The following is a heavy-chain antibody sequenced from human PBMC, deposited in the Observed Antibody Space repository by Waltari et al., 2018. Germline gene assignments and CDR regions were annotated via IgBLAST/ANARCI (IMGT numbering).Heavy chain of an antibody. Sequence: QVQLQESGPGLVKPSETLSLTCTVSGGSISSYYWSWIRQPPGKGLEWIGYIYYSGSTNYNPAPKSRVTISVDTSKNQFSLKLSSVTAADTAVYYCARLVIAAAGTPPDWYFDLWGRGTLVTVSS. CDR3: ARLVIAAAGTPPDWYFDL. CDR1: GGSISSYY. D-gene: IGHD6-13*01. CDR2: IYYSGST. V-gene: IGHV4-59*01. J-gene: IGHJ2*01.